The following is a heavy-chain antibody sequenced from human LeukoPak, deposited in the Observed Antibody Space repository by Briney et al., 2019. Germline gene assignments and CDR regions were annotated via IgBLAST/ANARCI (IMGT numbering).Heavy chain of an antibody. CDR3: ARGKSSYSSSWDYFDY. D-gene: IGHD6-13*01. Sequence: GGSLRLSCAASGFTFSSYSMNWVRQAPGKGLEWVSSISSSSSYIYYADSVKGRFTISRDNAKNSLYLQMNGLRAEDTAVYYCARGKSSYSSSWDYFDYWGQGTLVTVSS. V-gene: IGHV3-21*01. CDR1: GFTFSSYS. J-gene: IGHJ4*02. CDR2: ISSSSSYI.